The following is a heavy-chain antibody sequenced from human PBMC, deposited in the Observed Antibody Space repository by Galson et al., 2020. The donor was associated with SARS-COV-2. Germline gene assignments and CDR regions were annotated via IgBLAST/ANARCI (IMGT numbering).Heavy chain of an antibody. CDR3: AKDGGGPRYYDFWSGYYRPDDY. D-gene: IGHD3-3*01. J-gene: IGHJ4*02. CDR2: ISGSGGST. CDR1: GFTFSSYA. V-gene: IGHV3-23*01. Sequence: GESLKISCAASGFTFSSYAMSWVRQAPGKGLEWVSAISGSGGSTYYADSVKGRFTISRDNSKNTLYLQMNSLRAEDTAVYYCAKDGGGPRYYDFWSGYYRPDDYWGQGTLVTVSS.